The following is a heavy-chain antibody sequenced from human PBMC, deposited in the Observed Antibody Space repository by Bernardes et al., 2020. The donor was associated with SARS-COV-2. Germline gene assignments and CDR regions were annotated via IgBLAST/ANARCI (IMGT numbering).Heavy chain of an antibody. CDR1: GGSISSSNW. CDR3: ARGPWGLARY. D-gene: IGHD3-16*01. CDR2: IYHSGST. V-gene: IGHV4-4*02. J-gene: IGHJ4*02. Sequence: SETLSLTCAVSGGSISSSNWWSWVRQPPGKGLEWIGEIYHSGSTNYNPSLKSRVSISVDKSENQFSLKLASVTAADTAVYYCARGPWGLARYWGQGTLVTVSS.